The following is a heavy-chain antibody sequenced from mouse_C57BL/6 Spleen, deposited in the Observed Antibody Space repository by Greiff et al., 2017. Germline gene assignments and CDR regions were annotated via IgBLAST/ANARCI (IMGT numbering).Heavy chain of an antibody. CDR2: IWRGGST. D-gene: IGHD1-1*01. CDR3: AKGDTTVDAMDY. Sequence: VQLQQSGPGLVQPSQSLSITCTVSGFSLTSYGVHWVRQSPGKGLEWLGVIWRGGSTDYNAAFMSRLSITKDNSKSQVFFKMNSLQADDTAICYCAKGDTTVDAMDYWGQGTSVTVSS. V-gene: IGHV2-5*01. CDR1: GFSLTSYG. J-gene: IGHJ4*01.